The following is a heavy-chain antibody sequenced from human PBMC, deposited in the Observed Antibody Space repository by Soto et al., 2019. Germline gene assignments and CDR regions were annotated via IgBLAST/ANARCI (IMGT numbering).Heavy chain of an antibody. CDR3: ARTGGPEYFQH. V-gene: IGHV3-53*01. D-gene: IGHD2-15*01. CDR2: IYTGDTP. CDR1: RFTFVSSY. Sequence: WGSLRLSCSASRFTFVSSYVSWVRQAPGKGLEWVSVIYTGDTPYYADAVKCRVTISRDNSKNTLYLQMNSLRVEDTAVYYCARTGGPEYFQHWGQGTLVTVSS. J-gene: IGHJ1*01.